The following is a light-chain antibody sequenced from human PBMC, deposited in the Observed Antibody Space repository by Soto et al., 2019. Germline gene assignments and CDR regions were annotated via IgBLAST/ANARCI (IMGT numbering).Light chain of an antibody. J-gene: IGLJ1*01. CDR2: DVS. V-gene: IGLV2-14*03. CDR3: TSYTSSRTYV. Sequence: QSVLTQPASVSGSPGQSITVSCTGTSNDVGAYNYVSWYQRHPGTAPKLMIYDVSNRPSGVSNRFSGSKSGNTASLTISGLQAEDEADYYCTSYTSSRTYVFGTGTKLTVL. CDR1: SNDVGAYNY.